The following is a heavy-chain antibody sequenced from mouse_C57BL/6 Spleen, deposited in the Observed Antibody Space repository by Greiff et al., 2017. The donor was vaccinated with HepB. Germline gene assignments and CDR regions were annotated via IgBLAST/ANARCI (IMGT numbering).Heavy chain of an antibody. CDR1: GFTFSDYY. D-gene: IGHD2-1*01. CDR3: ARDNGNYEYFDY. CDR2: INYDGSST. J-gene: IGHJ2*01. Sequence: EVHLVESEGGLVQPGSSMKLSCTASGFTFSDYYMAWVRQVPEKGLEWVANINYDGSSTYYLDSLKSRFIISRDNAKNILYLQMSSLKSEDTATYYCARDNGNYEYFDYWGQGTTLTVSS. V-gene: IGHV5-16*01.